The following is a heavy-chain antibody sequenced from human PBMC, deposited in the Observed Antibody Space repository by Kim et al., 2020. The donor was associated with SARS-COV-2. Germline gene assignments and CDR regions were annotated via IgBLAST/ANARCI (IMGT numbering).Heavy chain of an antibody. J-gene: IGHJ4*02. CDR1: GFTFSSYA. Sequence: GGSLRLSCAASGFTFSSYAMNWVRQAPGKGLEWVSTISGSGFSTYYADSVKGRFTISRDNSKNTLYLQMNSLRAEDTAVYYCAKYPVTSSSSPFDYWGQGTLVTVSS. D-gene: IGHD6-6*01. V-gene: IGHV3-23*01. CDR3: AKYPVTSSSSPFDY. CDR2: ISGSGFST.